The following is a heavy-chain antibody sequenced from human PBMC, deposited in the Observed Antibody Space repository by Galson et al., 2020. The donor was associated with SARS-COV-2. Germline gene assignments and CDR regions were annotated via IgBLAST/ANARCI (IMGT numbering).Heavy chain of an antibody. J-gene: IGHJ4*02. CDR2: ISTSIPTM. CDR3: AREDFYDSGGYYGCYFEY. V-gene: IGHV3-48*01. D-gene: IGHD3-22*01. Sequence: GGSLRLSCAPSGFTFSSYSTNWVRPPPGNGLDWVSYISTSIPTMYYAYSVKGRFTITRDNAKNSLYLQMNGLRAEDTAVYYCAREDFYDSGGYYGCYFEYWGQGTLVTVAS. CDR1: GFTFSSYS.